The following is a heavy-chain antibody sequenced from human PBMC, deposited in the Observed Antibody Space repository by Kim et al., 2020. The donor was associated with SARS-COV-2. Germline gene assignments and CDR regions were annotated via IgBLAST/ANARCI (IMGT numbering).Heavy chain of an antibody. J-gene: IGHJ5*02. V-gene: IGHV5-51*01. Sequence: GEPLKISCKGSGYDFNGHWIVWLRLMPGKGLEWMGRIYPDNSNTRYSPSFQGQVTFSVDKSITSAYLQWSSLKPTDTAMYYCARLTCSRSTCSLREHWLDPWGQGTLVTVSS. CDR2: IYPDNSNT. CDR1: GYDFNGHW. D-gene: IGHD2-15*01. CDR3: ARLTCSRSTCSLREHWLDP.